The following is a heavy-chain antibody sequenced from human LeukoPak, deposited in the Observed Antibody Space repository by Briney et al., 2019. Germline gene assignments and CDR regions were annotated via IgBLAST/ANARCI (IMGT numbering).Heavy chain of an antibody. CDR1: GGSLSSSSYY. J-gene: IGHJ5*02. CDR3: ARGVVVSNHNWFDP. Sequence: SETLSLTCTVSGGSLSSSSYYWGWIRQPPGKGLEWIGSIYYTGSTYYNPSLKSRITIPVDTSKNQFSLKLSFVTAADTAVYYCARGVVVSNHNWFDPWGQGTLVTVSS. CDR2: IYYTGST. D-gene: IGHD2-15*01. V-gene: IGHV4-39*01.